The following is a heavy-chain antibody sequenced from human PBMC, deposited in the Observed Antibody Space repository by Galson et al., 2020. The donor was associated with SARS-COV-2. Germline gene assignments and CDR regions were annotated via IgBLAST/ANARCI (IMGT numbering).Heavy chain of an antibody. CDR2: IYWDDDK. J-gene: IGHJ6*02. Sequence: KMSGPTLVKPTQTLTLTCTFSGFSLSTSGVGVGWIRQPPGKALEWLALIYWDDDKRYSPSLKSRLTITKDTSNNQVVLTMTNMDPVDTATYYCARTPDIFSYYGMDVWGQGTTVTVSS. V-gene: IGHV2-5*02. CDR1: GFSLSTSGVG. D-gene: IGHD2-15*01. CDR3: ARTPDIFSYYGMDV.